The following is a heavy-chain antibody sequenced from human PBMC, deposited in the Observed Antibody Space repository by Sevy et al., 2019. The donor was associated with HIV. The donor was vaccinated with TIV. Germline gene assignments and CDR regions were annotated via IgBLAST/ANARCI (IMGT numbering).Heavy chain of an antibody. Sequence: SETLSLTCTVSGGSISSSSYYWGWIRQPPGKGLEWIGSIYYSGSTYYNPSLKGRVTISVDTSKNQFSLKLSSVTAADTAVYYCARRGGYYDSSGYYPYYFDYWGQGTLVTVSS. D-gene: IGHD3-22*01. J-gene: IGHJ4*02. V-gene: IGHV4-39*01. CDR2: IYYSGST. CDR3: ARRGGYYDSSGYYPYYFDY. CDR1: GGSISSSSYY.